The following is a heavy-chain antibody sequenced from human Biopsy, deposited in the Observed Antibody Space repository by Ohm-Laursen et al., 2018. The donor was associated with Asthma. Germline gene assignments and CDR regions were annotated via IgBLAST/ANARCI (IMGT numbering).Heavy chain of an antibody. CDR1: GGSISSGDYY. V-gene: IGHV4-30-4*01. J-gene: IGHJ5*02. CDR3: ARDLSFYDSSGYYRRWFDP. CDR2: IYYSGST. D-gene: IGHD3-22*01. Sequence: PSETLSLTCSVSGGSISSGDYYWSWIRQPPGKGLEWIGYIYYSGSTYYNPSLKSRVTISVDTSKNQFSLKLSSVTAADTAVYYCARDLSFYDSSGYYRRWFDPWGQGTLVTVSS.